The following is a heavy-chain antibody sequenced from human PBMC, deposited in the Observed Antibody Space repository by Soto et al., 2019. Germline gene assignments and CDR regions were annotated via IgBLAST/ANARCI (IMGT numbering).Heavy chain of an antibody. J-gene: IGHJ4*02. D-gene: IGHD2-2*01. Sequence: GESLKISCKGSGFTFTAYWIGWVRQMPGKGLEWVGIMFPGDSTTRYSPSFQGQVTMSADKSISAAYLQWNSLKASDTAMYYCARVVIGYCSSTSCPADYWGQGALVTVSS. CDR2: MFPGDSTT. CDR3: ARVVIGYCSSTSCPADY. V-gene: IGHV5-51*01. CDR1: GFTFTAYW.